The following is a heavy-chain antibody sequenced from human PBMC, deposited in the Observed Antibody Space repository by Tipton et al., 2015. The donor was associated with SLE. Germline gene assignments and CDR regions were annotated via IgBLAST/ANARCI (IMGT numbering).Heavy chain of an antibody. V-gene: IGHV4-59*12. CDR1: GGSISSYY. CDR2: IYYSGST. D-gene: IGHD1-26*01. CDR3: ARESGGSSRDYYYYYMDV. J-gene: IGHJ6*03. Sequence: LRLSCTVSGGSISSYYWSWIRQPPGKGLEWIGYIYYSGSTNYNPSLKSRVTISVDTSKNQFSLKLSSVTAADTAVYYCARESGGSSRDYYYYYMDVWGKGTTVTVSS.